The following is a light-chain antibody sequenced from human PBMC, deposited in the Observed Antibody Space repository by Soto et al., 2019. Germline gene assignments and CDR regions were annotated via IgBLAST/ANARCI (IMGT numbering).Light chain of an antibody. CDR3: QQYYRTPPWT. CDR1: QSVLYSSNNKNY. CDR2: WAS. J-gene: IGKJ1*01. Sequence: DIVMTQSPDSLAVSLGERATINCKSSQSVLYSSNNKNYLAWYQQKPGQPPKLLIYWASTRESGVPDRFSGSGSGTDFTLTIRSLQAEDVAVYYCQQYYRTPPWTFGQGTKVEIK. V-gene: IGKV4-1*01.